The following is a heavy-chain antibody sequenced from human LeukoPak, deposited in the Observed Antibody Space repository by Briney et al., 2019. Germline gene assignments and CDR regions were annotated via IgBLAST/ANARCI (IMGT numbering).Heavy chain of an antibody. CDR3: ARVTRRYYYGSGSYPYFDY. Sequence: SETLSLTCAVYGGSFSGYYWSWIRQPPGKGLEWIGEINHSGSTNYNPSLKSRVTISVDTSKNRFSLKLSSVTAADTAVYYCARVTRRYYYGSGSYPYFDYWGQGTLVTVSS. D-gene: IGHD3-10*01. V-gene: IGHV4-34*01. CDR2: INHSGST. CDR1: GGSFSGYY. J-gene: IGHJ4*02.